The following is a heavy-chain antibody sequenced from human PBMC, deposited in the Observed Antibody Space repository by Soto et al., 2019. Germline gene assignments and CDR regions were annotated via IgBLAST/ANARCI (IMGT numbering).Heavy chain of an antibody. CDR3: ARGRIWLLWFGESDGFDY. CDR2: IYHSGST. D-gene: IGHD3-10*01. CDR1: GGSISSGGYS. V-gene: IGHV4-30-2*01. Sequence: SETLSLTCAVSGGSISSGGYSWSWIRQPPGKGLEWIGYIYHSGSTYYNPSLKSRVTISVDRSKNQFSLKLSSVTAADTAVYYCARGRIWLLWFGESDGFDYWGQGTLVTVSS. J-gene: IGHJ4*02.